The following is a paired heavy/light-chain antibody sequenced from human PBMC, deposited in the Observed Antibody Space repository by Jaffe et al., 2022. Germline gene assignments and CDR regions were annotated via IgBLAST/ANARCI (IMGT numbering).Heavy chain of an antibody. CDR1: GGTFSSYA. Sequence: QVQLVQSGAEVKKPGSSVKVSCKASGGTFSSYAISWVRQAPGQGLEWMGGIIPIFGTANYAQKFQGRVTITADESTSTAYMELSSLRSEDTAVYYCARDGVGMVQGVDSRYYYYYMDVWGKGTTVTVSS. CDR2: IIPIFGTA. J-gene: IGHJ6*03. V-gene: IGHV1-69*01. D-gene: IGHD3-10*01. CDR3: ARDGVGMVQGVDSRYYYYYMDV.
Light chain of an antibody. CDR1: QSISSY. J-gene: IGKJ1*01. Sequence: DIQMTQSPSSLSASVGDRVTITCRASQSISSYLNWYQQKPGKAPKLLIYAASSLQSGVPSRFSGSGSGTDFTLTISSLQPEDFATYYCQQSYSTPRTWTFGQGTKVEIK. V-gene: IGKV1-39*01. CDR2: AAS. CDR3: QQSYSTPRTWT.